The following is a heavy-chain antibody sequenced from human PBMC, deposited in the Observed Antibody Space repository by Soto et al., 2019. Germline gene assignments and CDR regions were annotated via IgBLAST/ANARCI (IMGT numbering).Heavy chain of an antibody. CDR2: IYYSGST. D-gene: IGHD3-10*01. Sequence: SETLSLTCTVSGGSISSYYWSWIRQPPGKGLEWIGDIYYSGSTNYNPSLKSRVTISLDTSKNQFSLKLSSVTAADTAVYYCARRYGLSAFDIWGQGTMVTVSS. J-gene: IGHJ3*02. V-gene: IGHV4-59*08. CDR1: GGSISSYY. CDR3: ARRYGLSAFDI.